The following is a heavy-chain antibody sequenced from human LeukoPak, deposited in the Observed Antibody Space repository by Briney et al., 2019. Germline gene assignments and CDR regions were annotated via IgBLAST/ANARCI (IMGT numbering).Heavy chain of an antibody. V-gene: IGHV3-23*01. CDR1: GFTFSSYA. CDR3: AKVPRRLEAFDY. D-gene: IGHD3-3*01. Sequence: GGSLRLSCAASGFTFSSYAMSWVRQAPGKGLEWVSAISGSGGSTHYADSVKGRFTISRDNSKNTLYLQMNSLRAEDTAVYYCAKVPRRLEAFDYWGQGTLVTVSS. J-gene: IGHJ4*02. CDR2: ISGSGGST.